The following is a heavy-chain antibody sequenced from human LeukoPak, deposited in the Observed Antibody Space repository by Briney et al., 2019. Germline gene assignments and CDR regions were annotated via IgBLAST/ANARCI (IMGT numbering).Heavy chain of an antibody. Sequence: GGSLRLSCVASGYTFSDYYMSWIRQAPGKGLEWVSYISNSGTTVYYVDSVKGRFSISRDKAKSSLYLQVDSLRAEDTAVYYCARAGLGYGDAFDIWGQGTMVTVSS. J-gene: IGHJ3*02. D-gene: IGHD5-18*01. CDR1: GYTFSDYY. CDR2: ISNSGTTV. V-gene: IGHV3-11*01. CDR3: ARAGLGYGDAFDI.